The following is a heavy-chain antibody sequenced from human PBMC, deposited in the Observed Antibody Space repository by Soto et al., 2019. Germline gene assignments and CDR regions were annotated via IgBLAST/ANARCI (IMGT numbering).Heavy chain of an antibody. Sequence: SETLSLTCTVSGGSISSYYWSWIRQPPGKGLEWIGYIYYSGSTNYNPSIKSRVTISVDTSKNQFSLKLSSVTASDTAVYYCASHGALATVTTEDDAFDIWGQGTMVTVSS. J-gene: IGHJ3*02. CDR1: GGSISSYY. CDR3: ASHGALATVTTEDDAFDI. V-gene: IGHV4-59*08. CDR2: IYYSGST. D-gene: IGHD4-17*01.